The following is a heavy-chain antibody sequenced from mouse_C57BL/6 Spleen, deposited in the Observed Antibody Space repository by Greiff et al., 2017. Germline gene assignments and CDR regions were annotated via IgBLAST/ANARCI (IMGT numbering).Heavy chain of an antibody. Sequence: QVQLQQSGAELVRPGTSVKMSCKASGYTFTNYWIGWAKQRPGHGLEWIGDIYPGGGYTNYNEKVKGKATLTADKSSSTAYMQFSSLTSEDSAIYYCARYGITTVVATDYYAMDYWGQGTSVTVSS. V-gene: IGHV1-63*01. CDR1: GYTFTNYW. J-gene: IGHJ4*01. D-gene: IGHD1-1*01. CDR2: IYPGGGYT. CDR3: ARYGITTVVATDYYAMDY.